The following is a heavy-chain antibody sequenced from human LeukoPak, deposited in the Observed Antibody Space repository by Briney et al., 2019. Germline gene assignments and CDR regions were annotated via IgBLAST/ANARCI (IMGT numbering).Heavy chain of an antibody. CDR2: IYHSGST. V-gene: IGHV4-30-2*01. CDR3: ARDRKGRDYYGMDV. CDR1: GGSISSGGYS. J-gene: IGHJ6*02. Sequence: SQTLSLTCAISGGSISSGGYSWSWIRQPPGKGLEWIGYIYHSGSTYYNPSLKSRVTISVDRSKNQFSLKLSSVTAADTAVYYCARDRKGRDYYGMDVWGQGTTVTVSS.